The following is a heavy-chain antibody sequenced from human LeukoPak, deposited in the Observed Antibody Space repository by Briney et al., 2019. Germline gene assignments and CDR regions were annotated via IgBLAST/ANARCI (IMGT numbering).Heavy chain of an antibody. CDR2: IWYDGSSK. V-gene: IGHV3-33*01. J-gene: IGHJ4*02. Sequence: GGSLRLSCAASGFTFSSYGMHWVRQAPGKGLEWVALIWYDGSSKHYADSVRGRFTISRDNSKNTLCLQMNSLRAEDTAAYYCARDFELSHWGQGTLVTVSS. CDR1: GFTFSSYG. D-gene: IGHD3-16*02. CDR3: ARDFELSH.